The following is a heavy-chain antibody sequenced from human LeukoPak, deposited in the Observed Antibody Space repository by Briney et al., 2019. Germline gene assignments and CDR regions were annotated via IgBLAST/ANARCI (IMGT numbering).Heavy chain of an antibody. D-gene: IGHD5-18*01. CDR3: ARGARERGYSYGYSLTLDY. CDR1: GYTFTSYG. CDR2: ISAYNGNT. V-gene: IGHV1-18*01. Sequence: ASVKVSCKASGYTFTSYGISWVRQAPGQGLEWMGWISAYNGNTNYAQKLQGRVTMTTDTSTSTAYMELRSLRSDDTAVYYCARGARERGYSYGYSLTLDYWGQGTLVTVSS. J-gene: IGHJ4*02.